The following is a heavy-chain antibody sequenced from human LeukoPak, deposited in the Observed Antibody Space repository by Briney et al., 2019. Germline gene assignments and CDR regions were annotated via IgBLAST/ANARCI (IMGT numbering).Heavy chain of an antibody. CDR2: ISAYNGNT. CDR3: ASSASSGWYRY. V-gene: IGHV1-18*01. D-gene: IGHD6-19*01. CDR1: GYTFTSYG. Sequence: ASVKVSCKASGYTFTSYGISWVRQAPGQGLEWMGWISAYNGNTNYAQKLQGRVTMTTDTSTSTAYMELRSLRSGDTAVYYCASSASSGWYRYWGQGTLVTVSS. J-gene: IGHJ4*02.